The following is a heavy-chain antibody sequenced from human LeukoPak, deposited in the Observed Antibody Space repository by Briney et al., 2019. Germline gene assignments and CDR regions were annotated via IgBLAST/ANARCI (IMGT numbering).Heavy chain of an antibody. CDR2: IKGSGGGS. J-gene: IGHJ3*01. V-gene: IGHV3-23*01. D-gene: IGHD4-17*01. CDR3: GRDPNGDYVGAFEF. Sequence: GGSLRLSCAASGFTFSSYEMTWVRQAPGKGLEWVSSIKGSGGGSSYADSVKGRFTMTRDNSKSTLYLQMNSLRAGDTAVYFCGRDPNGDYVGAFEFWGQGTLVTVSS. CDR1: GFTFSSYE.